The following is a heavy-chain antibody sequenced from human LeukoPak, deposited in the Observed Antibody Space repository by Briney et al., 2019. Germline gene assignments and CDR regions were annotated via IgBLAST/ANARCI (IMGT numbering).Heavy chain of an antibody. V-gene: IGHV3-48*04. CDR3: AKSYDFWSGYLDW. J-gene: IGHJ4*02. CDR2: ISSSSSTI. Sequence: GGSLRLSCAASGFTFSSYSMNWVRQAPGKGLEWVSYISSSSSTIYYADSVKGRFTISRDNAKNSLYLQMNSLRAEGTAVYYCAKSYDFWSGYLDWWGQGTLVTVSS. CDR1: GFTFSSYS. D-gene: IGHD3-3*01.